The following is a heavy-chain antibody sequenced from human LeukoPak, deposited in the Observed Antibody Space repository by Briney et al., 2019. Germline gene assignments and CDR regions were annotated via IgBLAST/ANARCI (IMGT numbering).Heavy chain of an antibody. V-gene: IGHV1-2*02. CDR2: INPNSGGT. CDR3: ARTYTPEGAFDI. CDR1: GYTFTGYY. D-gene: IGHD2-2*02. Sequence: RRASVKVSCKASGYTFTGYYMHWVRQALGQGLEWMGWINPNSGGTNYAQKFQGRVTMTRDTSISTAYMELSRLRSDDTAVYYCARTYTPEGAFDIWGQGTMVTVSS. J-gene: IGHJ3*02.